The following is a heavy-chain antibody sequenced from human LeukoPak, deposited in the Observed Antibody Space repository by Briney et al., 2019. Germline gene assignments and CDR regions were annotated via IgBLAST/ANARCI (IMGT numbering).Heavy chain of an antibody. CDR3: AKFQANYYDSSGYGCFDY. CDR1: GFAVSNSY. J-gene: IGHJ4*02. V-gene: IGHV3-23*01. CDR2: ISGTGGST. D-gene: IGHD3-22*01. Sequence: GGSLRLSCAASGFAVSNSYVSWVRQAPGKGLEWVSTISGTGGSTYYADSVKGRFTISRDNSKNTMYLQMNSLRAEDTAVYYCAKFQANYYDSSGYGCFDYWGQGTLVTVSS.